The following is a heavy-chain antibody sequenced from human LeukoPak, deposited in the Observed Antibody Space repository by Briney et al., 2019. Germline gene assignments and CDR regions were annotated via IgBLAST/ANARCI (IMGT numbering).Heavy chain of an antibody. Sequence: ASVKVSCKASGYTFTSYYVHWVRQAPGQGLEWMGIINPSDGYTGYAQKFQGRVTMTRDTSTSTVYMELSSLRSEDTAVYYCARDLGSDILTGYKKYYFDYWGQGTLVTVSS. V-gene: IGHV1-46*01. CDR1: GYTFTSYY. CDR2: INPSDGYT. J-gene: IGHJ4*02. D-gene: IGHD3-9*01. CDR3: ARDLGSDILTGYKKYYFDY.